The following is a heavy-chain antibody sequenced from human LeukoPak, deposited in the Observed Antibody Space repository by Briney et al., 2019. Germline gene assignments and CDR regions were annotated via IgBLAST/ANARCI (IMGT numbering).Heavy chain of an antibody. D-gene: IGHD4-17*01. J-gene: IGHJ4*02. Sequence: GESLKISCKVSGYSFTSYWIGWVRQMPGKGLEWMGIIYPGDSDTRYSPSFQGQVTISADKSISTAYLQWSSLRASVTAMYYCASTPPRVTTTALDYWGQGTLVTVSS. CDR1: GYSFTSYW. CDR2: IYPGDSDT. CDR3: ASTPPRVTTTALDY. V-gene: IGHV5-51*01.